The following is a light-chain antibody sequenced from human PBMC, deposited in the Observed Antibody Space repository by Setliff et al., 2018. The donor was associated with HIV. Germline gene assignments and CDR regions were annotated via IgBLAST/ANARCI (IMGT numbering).Light chain of an antibody. Sequence: QSALTQPPSASGSPGQSVTISCTGTSSNIGDYNYVSWYQQHPGKAPKLMIYDVSKRPSGVPDRFSGSKSGNTASLTISGLQAEDEADYYCCSYAGSYKVFGTGTKVTVL. CDR2: DVS. CDR1: SSNIGDYNY. V-gene: IGLV2-8*01. J-gene: IGLJ1*01. CDR3: CSYAGSYKV.